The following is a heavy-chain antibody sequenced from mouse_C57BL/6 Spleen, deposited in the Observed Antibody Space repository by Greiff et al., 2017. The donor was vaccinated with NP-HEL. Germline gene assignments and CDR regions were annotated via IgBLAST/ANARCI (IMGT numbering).Heavy chain of an antibody. J-gene: IGHJ2*01. CDR2: IDPSDSYT. CDR3: ARSYYYGSSFDD. Sequence: QVQLQQPGAELVMPGASVKLSCKASGYTFTSYWMHWVKQRPGQGLEWIGEIDPSDSYTNYNQKFKGKSTLTVDKSSSTAYMQLSSLTSEDSAVYYCARSYYYGSSFDDWGQGTTLTVSS. V-gene: IGHV1-69*01. CDR1: GYTFTSYW. D-gene: IGHD1-1*01.